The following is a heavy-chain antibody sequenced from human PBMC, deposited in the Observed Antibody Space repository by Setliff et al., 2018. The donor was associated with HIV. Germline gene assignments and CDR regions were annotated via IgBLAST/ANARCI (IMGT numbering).Heavy chain of an antibody. Sequence: HGESLKISCKGSGYSFTSYWIGWVRQMPGKGLEWMGIIYPGDSDTRYSPSFQGQVTISADKSISTAYLQWSSLKASDTAMYYCARTTGQSAYYYYGMDVWGQGTTVTVSS. V-gene: IGHV5-51*01. CDR1: GYSFTSYW. J-gene: IGHJ6*02. CDR2: IYPGDSDT. CDR3: ARTTGQSAYYYYGMDV.